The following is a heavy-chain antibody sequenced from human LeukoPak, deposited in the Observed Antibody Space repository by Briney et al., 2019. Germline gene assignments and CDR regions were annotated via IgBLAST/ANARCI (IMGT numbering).Heavy chain of an antibody. CDR3: ARAMWQQLADYYYGMDV. CDR2: IYHSGST. Sequence: PSGTLSLTCAVSDGSISSSNWWSWVRQPPGKGLEWIGEIYHSGSTNYNPSLKSRVTISVDKSKNQFSLKLGSVTAADTAVYYCARAMWQQLADYYYGMDVWGQGTTVTVSS. CDR1: DGSISSSNW. D-gene: IGHD6-13*01. J-gene: IGHJ6*02. V-gene: IGHV4-4*02.